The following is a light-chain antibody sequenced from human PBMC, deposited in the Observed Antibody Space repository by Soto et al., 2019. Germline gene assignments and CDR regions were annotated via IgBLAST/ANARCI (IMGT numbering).Light chain of an antibody. J-gene: IGLJ2*01. Sequence: QSVLTQPPSASGSPGQSVTISCTGTSSDVGGHNYVSWYQQHPGKAPKLLIYEVIQRPSGVPDRFSGSESGNTASLTVSGLQAEDEADYYCTSYAGSDNVIFGGGTKLTVL. V-gene: IGLV2-8*01. CDR2: EVI. CDR3: TSYAGSDNVI. CDR1: SSDVGGHNY.